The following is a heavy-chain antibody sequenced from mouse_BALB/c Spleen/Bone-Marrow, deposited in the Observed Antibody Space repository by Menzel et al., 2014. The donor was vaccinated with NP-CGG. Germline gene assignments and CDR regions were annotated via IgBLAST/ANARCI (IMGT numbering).Heavy chain of an antibody. D-gene: IGHD2-2*01. J-gene: IGHJ3*01. CDR1: GYTFTSYW. Sequence: VPLQQSGAELVKPGASVKLSCKASGYTFTSYWMHWVKQRPGQGLEWIGEINPSNGRADYNEKFRSKATLTVDRSSSTAYMQLSSLTSEDSAVYYCARAGGYDGFAYWGQGTLVTVSA. V-gene: IGHV1S81*02. CDR3: ARAGGYDGFAY. CDR2: INPSNGRA.